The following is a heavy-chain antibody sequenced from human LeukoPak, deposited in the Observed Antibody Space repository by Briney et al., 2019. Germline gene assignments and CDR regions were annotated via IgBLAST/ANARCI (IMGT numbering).Heavy chain of an antibody. CDR1: GFTFSSYS. Sequence: PGGSLRLSCAASGFTFSSYSMNWVRQAPGKGLEWVSFISSSGSTIYYADSVKGRFTISRDNAKNSLYLQMNSLRAEDTAVYYCARDLYYYDSSGTSIDYWGQGTLVTVSS. CDR3: ARDLYYYDSSGTSIDY. V-gene: IGHV3-48*04. J-gene: IGHJ4*02. CDR2: ISSSGSTI. D-gene: IGHD3-22*01.